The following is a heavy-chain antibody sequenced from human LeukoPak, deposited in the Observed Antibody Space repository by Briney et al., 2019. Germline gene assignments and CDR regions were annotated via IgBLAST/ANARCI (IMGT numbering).Heavy chain of an antibody. V-gene: IGHV3-48*03. CDR3: ARDEYNWNVDALDI. CDR2: ISSSGSTI. CDR1: GSTFSSYE. J-gene: IGHJ3*02. Sequence: HPGGSLRLSCAASGSTFSSYEMNWVRQAPGKGLEWVSYISSSGSTIYYADSVKGRFTISRDNAKNSLYLQMNSLRAEDTAVYYCARDEYNWNVDALDIWGQGTVVTVSS. D-gene: IGHD1-20*01.